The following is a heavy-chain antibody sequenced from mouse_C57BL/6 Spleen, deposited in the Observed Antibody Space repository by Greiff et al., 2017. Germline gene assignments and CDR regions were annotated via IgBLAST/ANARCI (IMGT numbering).Heavy chain of an antibody. CDR3: ARDSSGYAMDY. J-gene: IGHJ4*01. CDR1: GYTFTSYG. D-gene: IGHD3-2*02. V-gene: IGHV1-81*01. CDR2: IYPRSGNT. Sequence: QVHVKQSGAELARPGASVKLSCKASGYTFTSYGISWVKQRTGQGLEWIGEIYPRSGNTYYNEKFKGKATLTADKSSSTAYMELRSLTSEDSAVYFCARDSSGYAMDYWGQGTSVTVSS.